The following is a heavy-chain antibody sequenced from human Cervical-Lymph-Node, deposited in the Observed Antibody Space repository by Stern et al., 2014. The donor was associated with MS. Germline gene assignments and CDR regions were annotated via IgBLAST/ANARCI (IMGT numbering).Heavy chain of an antibody. CDR3: ANAAALSCRSPSCYKAFEY. D-gene: IGHD2-2*02. CDR1: GFTFTTSG. CDR2: ISYDGSNQ. V-gene: IGHV3-30*18. Sequence: VQLVESGGGVVQPGGSLRLSCVASGFTFTTSGMHLVRQAPGKGLDCVAVISYDGSNQYYGDSVKGRFTISRDNSKNTVYLQMNSLRPEDTAVYYCANAAALSCRSPSCYKAFEYWGQGILVTVSS. J-gene: IGHJ4*02.